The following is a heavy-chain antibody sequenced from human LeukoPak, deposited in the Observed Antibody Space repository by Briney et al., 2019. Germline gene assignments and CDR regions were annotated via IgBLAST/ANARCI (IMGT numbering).Heavy chain of an antibody. Sequence: SETLSLTCTVSGGSINSSNYYWGWIRQPPGKGLEWIGSIYSSGSTYYNPSLKSRVTILVDTSKNQFSLKLSSVTAADTAVFYCARGYCSGGNCFPSGFDPWGQGALVTVSS. V-gene: IGHV4-39*07. D-gene: IGHD2-15*01. CDR1: GGSINSSNYY. J-gene: IGHJ5*02. CDR3: ARGYCSGGNCFPSGFDP. CDR2: IYSSGST.